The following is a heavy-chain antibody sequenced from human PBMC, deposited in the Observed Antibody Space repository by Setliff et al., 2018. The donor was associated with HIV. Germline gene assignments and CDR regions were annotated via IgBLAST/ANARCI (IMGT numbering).Heavy chain of an antibody. CDR2: IYYSGST. CDR1: GGSISRYY. CDR3: ARSPPTTFWSGYTYYYYMDV. V-gene: IGHV4-59*01. Sequence: PSETLSLTCTVSGGSISRYYWSWIRQPPGKGLEWIGYIYYSGSTNYNPSLKSRVTISVDTSKNQFSLKLNSVTAADTAVYYCARSPPTTFWSGYTYYYYMDVWGKGTTVTV. D-gene: IGHD3-3*01. J-gene: IGHJ6*03.